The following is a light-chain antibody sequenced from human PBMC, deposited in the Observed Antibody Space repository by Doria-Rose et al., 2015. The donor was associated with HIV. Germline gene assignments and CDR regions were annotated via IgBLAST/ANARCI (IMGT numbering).Light chain of an antibody. Sequence: EIVLTQSPGTLSLSPGERATLSCRASQRVKSSYLAWYQQKPGQAPRLLIYDASTRVTAIPDRFSGSGSGTDFTLTISRLEPEGVAVYYCQQYGTSRGTFGQGTRLEIK. CDR1: QRVKSSY. CDR3: QQYGTSRGT. V-gene: IGKV3-20*01. J-gene: IGKJ5*01. CDR2: DAS.